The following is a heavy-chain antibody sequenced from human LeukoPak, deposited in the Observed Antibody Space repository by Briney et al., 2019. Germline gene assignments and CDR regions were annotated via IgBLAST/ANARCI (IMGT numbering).Heavy chain of an antibody. CDR1: GGSISSYY. J-gene: IGHJ4*02. CDR3: ARVSLSKTVFDY. Sequence: SETLSLTCTVSGGSISSYYWSWIRQPAGKGLEWIGRIYTSGSTNYNPSLKSRVTISVDTSKNQFSLKLSSVTAADTAVYYCARVSLSKTVFDYWGQGTLVTVSS. CDR2: IYTSGST. D-gene: IGHD4-11*01. V-gene: IGHV4-4*07.